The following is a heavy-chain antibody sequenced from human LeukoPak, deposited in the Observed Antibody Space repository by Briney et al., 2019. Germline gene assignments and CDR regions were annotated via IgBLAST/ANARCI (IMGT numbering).Heavy chain of an antibody. J-gene: IGHJ6*03. V-gene: IGHV3-66*01. CDR3: ARDPYSGSYGNYYYYFMDV. Sequence: GGSLRLSCAASGFTVSNNYMRWVRQAPGKGLEWVSLIYSGGSTYYADSVKGRFTISRDNAKNSLYLQMNSLRAEDTAVYYCARDPYSGSYGNYYYYFMDVWGKGTTVTISS. CDR1: GFTVSNNY. D-gene: IGHD1-26*01. CDR2: IYSGGST.